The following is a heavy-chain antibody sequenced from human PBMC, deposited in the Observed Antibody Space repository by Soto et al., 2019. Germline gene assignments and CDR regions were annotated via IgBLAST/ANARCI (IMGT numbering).Heavy chain of an antibody. CDR1: GFIXNDYL. CDR2: ISWDGGST. D-gene: IGHD2-2*01. V-gene: IGHV3-43*01. CDR3: AKDQPAATYYGMDV. J-gene: IGHJ6*02. Sequence: PGGSLRLSCAASGFIXNDYLLHWVRQAPGKGLEWVSLISWDGGSTYYADSVKGRFTISRDNSKNSLYLQMNSLRTEDTALYYCAKDQPAATYYGMDVWGQGTTVTVSS.